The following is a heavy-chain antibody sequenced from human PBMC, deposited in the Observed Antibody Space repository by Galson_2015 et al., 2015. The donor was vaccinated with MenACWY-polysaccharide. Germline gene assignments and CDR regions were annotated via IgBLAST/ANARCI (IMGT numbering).Heavy chain of an antibody. Sequence: SLRLSCAASGFTFSNYWMTWVRQAPGKGLEWVANIKKDGSEKYYVDSVKGRFTISRDNALYLQMNSLRAEDTAVYFCARGHYETDVPSQGSTFTV. CDR2: IKKDGSEK. J-gene: IGHJ6*02. CDR1: GFTFSNYW. V-gene: IGHV3-7*01. CDR3: ARGHYETDV.